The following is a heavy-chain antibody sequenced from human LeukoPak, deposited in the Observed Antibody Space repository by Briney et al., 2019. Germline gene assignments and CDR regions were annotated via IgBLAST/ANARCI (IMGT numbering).Heavy chain of an antibody. D-gene: IGHD2-21*01. Sequence: SETLSLTCAVSDVSISDYYWSWIRQPPGKGLEWIGYIYHTGDSNQNPSLKGRVTVTLDTPKNQVSLKVTSVTAADTAVYYCARHAFASPLDIWGQGTLVTVSS. CDR3: ARHAFASPLDI. V-gene: IGHV4-59*08. CDR1: DVSISDYY. J-gene: IGHJ4*02. CDR2: IYHTGDS.